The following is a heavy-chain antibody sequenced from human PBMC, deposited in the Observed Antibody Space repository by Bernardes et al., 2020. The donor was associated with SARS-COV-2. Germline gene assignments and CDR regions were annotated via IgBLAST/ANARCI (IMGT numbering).Heavy chain of an antibody. CDR2: FDPEDGKT. J-gene: IGHJ4*02. V-gene: IGHV1-24*01. CDR3: ATGAPTYFYDTGGYYRLNY. CDR1: GYTLTELS. D-gene: IGHD3-22*01. Sequence: SVHVPRNVSGYTLTELSLHWVRQEPVKGLEWMGGFDPEDGKTIYAQKFQGRFTMTEDTSTDTAYMELSSLRSEDTAVYYCATGAPTYFYDTGGYYRLNYWGQGALINVSS.